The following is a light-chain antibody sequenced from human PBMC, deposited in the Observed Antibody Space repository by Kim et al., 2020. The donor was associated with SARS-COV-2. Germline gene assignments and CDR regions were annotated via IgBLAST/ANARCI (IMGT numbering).Light chain of an antibody. V-gene: IGLV3-1*01. J-gene: IGLJ1*01. CDR2: QDT. CDR1: KLGDKY. Sequence: SYELAQPPSVSVSPGQTASITCSGDKLGDKYACWYQQKPGQSPVLVIYQDTKRPSGIPERFSGFNSGNTATLTISGTQAIDEADYYCLAWDSTTTYVLGT. CDR3: LAWDSTTTYV.